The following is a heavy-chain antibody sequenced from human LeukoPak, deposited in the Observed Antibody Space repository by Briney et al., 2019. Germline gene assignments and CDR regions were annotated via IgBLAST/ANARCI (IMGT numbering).Heavy chain of an antibody. CDR2: TYYRSKWYN. CDR1: GDSLSSNSAA. Sequence: SQTLSLTCAISGDSLSSNSAAWNWIRQSPSRGLEWLGRTYYRSKWYNDYAVSVKSRITINPDTSKNQFSLQLNSVTPEDTAVYYCARVNYYGSGSYRCFDYWGQGTLVTVSS. D-gene: IGHD3-10*01. J-gene: IGHJ4*02. CDR3: ARVNYYGSGSYRCFDY. V-gene: IGHV6-1*01.